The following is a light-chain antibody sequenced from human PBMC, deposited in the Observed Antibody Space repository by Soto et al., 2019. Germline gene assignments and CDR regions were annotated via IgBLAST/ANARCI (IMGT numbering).Light chain of an antibody. CDR1: SGHSSYA. V-gene: IGLV4-69*01. J-gene: IGLJ1*01. CDR3: QTWGTGIPLYV. CDR2: LNSDGSH. Sequence: QLVLTQPPSASASLGASVKLTCTLSSGHSSYAIAWHQQQPEKGRRYLMKLNSDGSHRKGDGIPDRFSGSSSRAERYLTISCLQSEDEAHYYRQTWGTGIPLYVFATGTKFTVL.